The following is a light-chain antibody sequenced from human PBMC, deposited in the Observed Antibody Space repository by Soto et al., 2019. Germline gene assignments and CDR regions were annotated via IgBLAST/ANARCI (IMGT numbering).Light chain of an antibody. CDR2: AAS. CDR1: QGIDTS. J-gene: IGKJ5*01. V-gene: IGKV1-9*01. CDR3: QQLHGYPIT. Sequence: ILLTQSPSSLSAYVGDRVTITCRASQGIDTSLAWYQQKPGKAPKLLIYAASNFQSGVPSRFSGSGSGTHFTLTISSLQPEDFATYYCQQLHGYPITFGQGTRLEI.